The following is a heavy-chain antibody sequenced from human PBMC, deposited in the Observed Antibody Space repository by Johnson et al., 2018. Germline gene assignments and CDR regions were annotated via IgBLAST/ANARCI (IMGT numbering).Heavy chain of an antibody. V-gene: IGHV3-23*04. CDR1: GFTFSNYA. CDR2: ISGSGDRT. D-gene: IGHD2-2*01. Sequence: EVQLVESGGGLVQPGGSLRLSCAASGFTFSNYAMSWVRQAPGKGLEWVSGISGSGDRTYYADSVKGRFTISRDNSKNTLLRMNSLRAEDTAVYHCAKYLGGSVPDDFDIWGQGTMVTVSS. J-gene: IGHJ3*02. CDR3: AKYLGGSVPDDFDI.